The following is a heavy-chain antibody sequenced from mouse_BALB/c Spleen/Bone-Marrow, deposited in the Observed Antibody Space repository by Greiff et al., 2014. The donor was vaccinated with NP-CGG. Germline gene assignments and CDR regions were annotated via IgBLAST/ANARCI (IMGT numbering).Heavy chain of an antibody. CDR1: GFNIKDTY. J-gene: IGHJ3*01. CDR2: IDPANYNT. Sequence: VQLVEFGAELVKPGASVKLSCTASGFNIKDTYMHWVKQRPEQGLEWIGRIDPANYNTKYDPKFQGKATITADTSSNTAYLQLSSLTSEDTAVYYCARNSMAYWGQGTLVTVSA. V-gene: IGHV14-3*02. CDR3: ARNSMAY.